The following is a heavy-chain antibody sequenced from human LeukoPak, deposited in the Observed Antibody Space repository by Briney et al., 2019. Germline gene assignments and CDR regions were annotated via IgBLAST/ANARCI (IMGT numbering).Heavy chain of an antibody. CDR1: GYTFTSYG. Sequence: ASVKVSCKASGYTFTSYGISWGRQAPGQGLEWMGCISAYNGNTNYAQKLQDRVNMTADTSTSTAYMELRSLRSDDTAVYYCARSSRYSGYDSKPIDYWGQGTLVTVSS. V-gene: IGHV1-18*01. D-gene: IGHD5-12*01. CDR3: ARSSRYSGYDSKPIDY. CDR2: ISAYNGNT. J-gene: IGHJ4*02.